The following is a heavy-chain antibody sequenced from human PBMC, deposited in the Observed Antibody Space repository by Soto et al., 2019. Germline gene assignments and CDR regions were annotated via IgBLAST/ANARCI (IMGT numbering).Heavy chain of an antibody. CDR2: IYYSGAT. V-gene: IGHV4-31*01. J-gene: IGHJ6*02. CDR1: GGSISSGGYY. CDR3: ARGGLGYCSGGSCYSAELSRYYYGMDV. Sequence: QVQLQESGPGLVKPSQTLSLTCTVSGGSISSGGYYWSWIRQHPGKGLEWIGYIYYSGATYYNPSLKRPVTISVDRSTTQFSLKLSSVTAADTAVYYCARGGLGYCSGGSCYSAELSRYYYGMDVWGQGTTVTVSS. D-gene: IGHD2-15*01.